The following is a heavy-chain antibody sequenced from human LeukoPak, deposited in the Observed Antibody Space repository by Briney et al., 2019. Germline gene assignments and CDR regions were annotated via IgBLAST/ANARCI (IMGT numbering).Heavy chain of an antibody. CDR3: ARVREGYSSSWYGTGYFDY. D-gene: IGHD6-13*01. Sequence: ASVKVSCKASGYTFTGYHMHWVRQAPGQGLEWMGWINPNSGGTNYAQKFQGRVTMTRDTSISTAYMELSRLRSDDTAVYYCARVREGYSSSWYGTGYFDYWGQGTLVTVSS. V-gene: IGHV1-2*02. J-gene: IGHJ4*02. CDR2: INPNSGGT. CDR1: GYTFTGYH.